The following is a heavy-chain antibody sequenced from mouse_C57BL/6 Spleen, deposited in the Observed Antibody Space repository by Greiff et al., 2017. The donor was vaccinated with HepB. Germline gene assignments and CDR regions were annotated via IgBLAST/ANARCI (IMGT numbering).Heavy chain of an antibody. CDR3: ARDEVGPFDY. J-gene: IGHJ2*01. CDR1: GYSITSGYY. V-gene: IGHV3-6*01. Sequence: EVQLVESGPGLVKPSQSLSLTCSVTGYSITSGYYWNWIRQFPGNKLEWMGYISYDGSNNYNPSLKNRISITRDTSKNQFFLKLNSVTTEDTATYYCARDEVGPFDYWGQGTTLTVSS. CDR2: ISYDGSN. D-gene: IGHD1-1*02.